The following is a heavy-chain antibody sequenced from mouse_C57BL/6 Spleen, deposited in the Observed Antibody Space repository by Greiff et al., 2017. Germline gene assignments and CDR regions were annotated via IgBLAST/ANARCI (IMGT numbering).Heavy chain of an antibody. Sequence: VQLKESGPELVKPGASVKIPCKASGYTFTDYNMDWVKQSHGKSLEWIGDINPNNGGTIYNQKFKGKATLTVDKSSSTAYMELRSLTSEDTAVYYCARRGDYDYDGWYFDVWGTGTTVTVSS. CDR3: ARRGDYDYDGWYFDV. CDR1: GYTFTDYN. V-gene: IGHV1-18*01. D-gene: IGHD2-4*01. J-gene: IGHJ1*03. CDR2: INPNNGGT.